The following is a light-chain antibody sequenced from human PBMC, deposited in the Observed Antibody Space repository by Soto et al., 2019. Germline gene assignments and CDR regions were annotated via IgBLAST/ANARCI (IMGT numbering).Light chain of an antibody. V-gene: IGKV3-20*01. CDR3: QQSYSTLTWT. J-gene: IGKJ1*01. CDR2: GAS. CDR1: QSVRSSY. Sequence: EIVLTQSPGTLSLSPGERATLSCRASQSVRSSYLAWYQQNAGQAPRLLIYGASSRATGIPDRFSGSGSGTDFTLTISRLEPEDFATYYCQQSYSTLTWTFGQGTKVDIK.